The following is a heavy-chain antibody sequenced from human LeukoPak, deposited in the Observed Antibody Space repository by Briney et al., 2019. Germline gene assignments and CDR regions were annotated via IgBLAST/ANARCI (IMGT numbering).Heavy chain of an antibody. CDR3: AKDTYYDFWSGYSWFDP. D-gene: IGHD3-3*01. CDR2: ISGSGGST. V-gene: IGHV3-23*01. CDR1: GFTFSSYA. Sequence: PGGSLRLSCAASGFTFSSYAMSWVRQAPGKGLEWVSAISGSGGSTYYADSVEGRFTISRDNSKNTLYLQMNSLRAEDTAVYYCAKDTYYDFWSGYSWFDPWGQGTLVTVSS. J-gene: IGHJ5*02.